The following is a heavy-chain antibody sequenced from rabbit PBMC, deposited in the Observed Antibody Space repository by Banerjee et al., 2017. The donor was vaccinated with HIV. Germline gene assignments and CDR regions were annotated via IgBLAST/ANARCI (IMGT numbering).Heavy chain of an antibody. V-gene: IGHV1S40*01. CDR3: ARDRDAGYAVAGSFNF. J-gene: IGHJ6*01. D-gene: IGHD6-1*01. CDR1: AFSFSNSYW. Sequence: QSLEESGGDLVKPGASLTLTCTASAFSFSNSYWMCWVRQAPGKGPEWIACIDTSRGSTYYASWAKGRFTVSKTSSTTVTLQMTGLTAADTATYFCARDRDAGYAVAGSFNFWGPGTLVTVS. CDR2: IDTSRGST.